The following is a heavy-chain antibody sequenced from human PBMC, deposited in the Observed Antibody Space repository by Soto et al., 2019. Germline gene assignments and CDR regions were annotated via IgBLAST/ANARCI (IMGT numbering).Heavy chain of an antibody. D-gene: IGHD1-26*01. V-gene: IGHV3-74*01. CDR2: INTDGSST. J-gene: IGHJ4*02. CDR1: GLTFSSYW. CDR3: ARASGSNIHFDY. Sequence: GGSLRLSCAASGLTFSSYWMHWVRQAPGKGLVWVSRINTDGSSTTYADSVKGRFTISRDNTKNTLYLQMNSLRVEDTAVYYCARASGSNIHFDYWGQGTLVIVSS.